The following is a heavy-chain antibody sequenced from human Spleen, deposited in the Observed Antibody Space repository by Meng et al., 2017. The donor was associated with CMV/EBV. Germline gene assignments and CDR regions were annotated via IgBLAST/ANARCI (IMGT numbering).Heavy chain of an antibody. CDR2: ISYDGSNK. CDR1: GFTFSCSA. J-gene: IGHJ4*02. V-gene: IGHV3-30-3*01. D-gene: IGHD4-17*01. CDR3: ARDSYGDYVLKFDY. Sequence: VAVVEVEGGRGQTGRSLRLSFSGSGFTFSCSAMHWVCQAPGKGLEWVAVISYDGSNKYNADSVKGRFTISRDNSKNTLYLQMNSMRAEDTAVYYCARDSYGDYVLKFDYWGQGTLVTVSS.